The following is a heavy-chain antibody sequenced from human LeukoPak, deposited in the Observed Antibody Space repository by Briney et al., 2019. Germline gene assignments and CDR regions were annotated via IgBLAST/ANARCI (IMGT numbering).Heavy chain of an antibody. D-gene: IGHD3-10*01. CDR2: ISYDGSNK. Sequence: GGSLRLSCAASGFTFSSYAMHWVRQAPGKGLEWVAVISYDGSNKYYADSVKGRFTISRDNSKNTLYLQMNSLRAEDTAVYYCARGKWGLESGEAFDIWGQGTMVTVSS. J-gene: IGHJ3*02. CDR1: GFTFSSYA. V-gene: IGHV3-30*04. CDR3: ARGKWGLESGEAFDI.